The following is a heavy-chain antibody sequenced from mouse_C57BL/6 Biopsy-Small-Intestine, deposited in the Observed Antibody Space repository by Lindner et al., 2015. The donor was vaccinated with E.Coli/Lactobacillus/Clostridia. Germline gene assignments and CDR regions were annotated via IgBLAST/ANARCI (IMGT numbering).Heavy chain of an antibody. Sequence: VQLQESGPELVKPGASVKMSCKASGYTFTDYNMHWVKQSHGKSLEWIGYINPNNGGTSYNQKFKGKATLTVNKSSSTAYMELRSPTSEDSAVYYCAHGYYVAYWGQGTLVTVSA. V-gene: IGHV1-22*01. J-gene: IGHJ3*01. D-gene: IGHD2-3*01. CDR3: AHGYYVAY. CDR2: INPNNGGT. CDR1: GYTFTDYN.